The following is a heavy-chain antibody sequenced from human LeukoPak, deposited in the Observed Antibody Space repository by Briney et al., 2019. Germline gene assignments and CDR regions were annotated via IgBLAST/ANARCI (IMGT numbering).Heavy chain of an antibody. Sequence: PSETLSLTCTVSGGSIISSTYYWGWIRQPPGKGLEWIGSIYYSGSTYYNPSLKSRVTISVDTSKNQFSLKLSSVTAADTAVYYCARPQREDSSFDYWGQGTLVTVSS. D-gene: IGHD6-6*01. CDR1: GGSIISSTYY. CDR2: IYYSGST. V-gene: IGHV4-39*07. J-gene: IGHJ4*02. CDR3: ARPQREDSSFDY.